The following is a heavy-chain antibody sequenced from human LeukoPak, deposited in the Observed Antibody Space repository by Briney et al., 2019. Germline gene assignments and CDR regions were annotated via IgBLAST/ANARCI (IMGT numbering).Heavy chain of an antibody. Sequence: SETLSLTCTVSGDSISSHSWNWIRQPPGKGLEWIGYIYATGKTNYNPSLKSRVTISLDTSQNQFSLKLSSVTPADTATYYCASRLVGSCGSSSCRTHFDYWGLGTLVTVSS. CDR1: GDSISSHS. D-gene: IGHD2-2*01. CDR3: ASRLVGSCGSSSCRTHFDY. CDR2: IYATGKT. V-gene: IGHV4-59*11. J-gene: IGHJ4*02.